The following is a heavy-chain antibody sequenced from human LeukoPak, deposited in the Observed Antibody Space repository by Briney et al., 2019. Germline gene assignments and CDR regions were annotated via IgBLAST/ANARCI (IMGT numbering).Heavy chain of an antibody. CDR1: GYTFTNYG. CDR2: ISAYNGNI. D-gene: IGHD6-19*01. Sequence: ASVTVSCTASGYTFTNYGISWVRQAPGQGLEWVGWISAYNGNINYAQRLQGRVTMTTDTSTSTAYMELRSLRSDDTALYFCARSPIARVAATTPYYMDVWGKGTTVIVSS. J-gene: IGHJ6*03. CDR3: ARSPIARVAATTPYYMDV. V-gene: IGHV1-18*01.